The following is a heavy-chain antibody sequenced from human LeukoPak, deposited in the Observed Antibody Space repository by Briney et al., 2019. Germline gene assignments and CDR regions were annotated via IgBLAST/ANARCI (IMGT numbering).Heavy chain of an antibody. CDR2: ISGSGGST. J-gene: IGHJ5*02. V-gene: IGHV3-23*01. CDR3: AKVPRRCSGGSCYVGSRWFNP. CDR1: GFTFSSYA. Sequence: GGSLRLSCAASGFTFSSYAMSWLRQARGKGLEWVSAISGSGGSTYYADSVKGRFTISRDNSKNTLYLQMNSLRAEDTAVYYCAKVPRRCSGGSCYVGSRWFNPWGQGTLVTVSS. D-gene: IGHD2-15*01.